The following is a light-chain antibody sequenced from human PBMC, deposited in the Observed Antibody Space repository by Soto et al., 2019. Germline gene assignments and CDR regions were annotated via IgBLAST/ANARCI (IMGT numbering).Light chain of an antibody. V-gene: IGLV1-44*01. CDR1: SSNIGSNT. CDR3: AAWDDSLNGPV. CDR2: SNN. J-gene: IGLJ2*01. Sequence: SVLTQPPSASGTPGQRVTISCSGSSSNIGSNTVNWYQQLPGTAPKLLIYSNNQRPSGVPGRFAGSKSGTSASLAISGLQYEDEADYCCAAWDDSLNGPVFGGGTKLTVL.